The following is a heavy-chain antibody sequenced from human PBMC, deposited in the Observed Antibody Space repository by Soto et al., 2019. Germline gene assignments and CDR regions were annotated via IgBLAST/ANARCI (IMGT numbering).Heavy chain of an antibody. CDR1: GGSISSGGYY. V-gene: IGHV4-31*03. D-gene: IGHD2-21*01. CDR3: AASCVACGGFNYYGMDV. CDR2: IYYSGST. J-gene: IGHJ6*02. Sequence: QVQLQESSPGLVKPSQTLSLTCTVSGGSISSGGYYWRWIRQHPGKGLEWIGYIYYSGSTYYNPSLKSRVTISVDTSKNQFSLKLSSVTAADTAVYYCAASCVACGGFNYYGMDVWGQGTTVTVSS.